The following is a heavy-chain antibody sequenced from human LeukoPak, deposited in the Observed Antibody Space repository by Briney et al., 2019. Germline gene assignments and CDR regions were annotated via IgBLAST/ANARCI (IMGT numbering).Heavy chain of an antibody. D-gene: IGHD4-17*01. J-gene: IGHJ3*02. V-gene: IGHV1-18*01. CDR1: GYTFTNHG. CDR3: ARSGGWAYGDYDGFIAFDI. Sequence: GSSVKVSCKAPGYTFTNHGISWVRQAPGQGLEWMGWISTYNGNTNYAQKLQGRVTMTTDTSTSTAYMELRSLRSDDTAVYYCARSGGWAYGDYDGFIAFDIWGQGTMVLVSS. CDR2: ISTYNGNT.